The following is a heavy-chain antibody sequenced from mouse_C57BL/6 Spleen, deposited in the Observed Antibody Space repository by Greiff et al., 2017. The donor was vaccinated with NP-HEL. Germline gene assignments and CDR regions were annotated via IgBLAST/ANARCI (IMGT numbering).Heavy chain of an antibody. V-gene: IGHV5-4*03. CDR3: ARYYAWFAY. CDR1: GFTFSSYA. D-gene: IGHD1-1*02. Sequence: EVKLVESGGGLVKPGGSLKLSCAASGFTFSSYAMSWVRQTPEKRLEWVATISDGGSYTYYPDNVKGRFTISRDNAKNNLYLQMSHLKSEDTAMYYCARYYAWFAYWGQGTLVTVSA. J-gene: IGHJ3*01. CDR2: ISDGGSYT.